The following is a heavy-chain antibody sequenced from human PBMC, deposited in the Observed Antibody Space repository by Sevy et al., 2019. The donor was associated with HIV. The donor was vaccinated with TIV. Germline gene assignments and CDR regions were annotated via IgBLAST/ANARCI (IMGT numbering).Heavy chain of an antibody. J-gene: IGHJ4*02. CDR1: GGSISSSDSY. CDR3: ACKRGYSHGPFDY. CDR2: IHHSGGT. Sequence: SESLSLTCTVSGGSISSSDSYWSWIRQSPGKGLKWIGYIHHSGGTYYNPFLKSRVAMSVDTSEKQFSLKLNFLTAADTLGYYCACKRGYSHGPFDYWGQGTLVTVSS. V-gene: IGHV4-30-4*01. D-gene: IGHD5-12*01.